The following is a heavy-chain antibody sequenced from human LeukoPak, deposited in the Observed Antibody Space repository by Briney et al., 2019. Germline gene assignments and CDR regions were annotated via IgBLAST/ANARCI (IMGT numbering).Heavy chain of an antibody. CDR3: ARVKYYYDSSGYYEYYFDY. Sequence: GGSLRLSCAASGVTFSIYGMSWVRQAPGKGLEWVSTISGSGGRTNYADSVKGRFTISRDNSKNSLYLQVNSLRAEDTAVYFCARVKYYYDSSGYYEYYFDYWGQGTLVTVSS. CDR1: GVTFSIYG. D-gene: IGHD3-22*01. J-gene: IGHJ4*02. CDR2: ISGSGGRT. V-gene: IGHV3-23*01.